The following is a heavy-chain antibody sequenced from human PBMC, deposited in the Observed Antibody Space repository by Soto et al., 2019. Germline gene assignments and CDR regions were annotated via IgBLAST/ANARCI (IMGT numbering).Heavy chain of an antibody. CDR1: GYTFTSYG. CDR3: ATTYCSGGSCYSIVY. Sequence: QVRLVQSGAEVKKPGASVKVSCKASGYTFTSYGISWVRQAPGQGLEWMGWISAYNGNTNYAQKLQGRVTTTTDTSTSTAYMELRSLRSDDTAVYYCATTYCSGGSCYSIVYWGQGTLVTVSS. J-gene: IGHJ4*02. CDR2: ISAYNGNT. V-gene: IGHV1-18*01. D-gene: IGHD2-15*01.